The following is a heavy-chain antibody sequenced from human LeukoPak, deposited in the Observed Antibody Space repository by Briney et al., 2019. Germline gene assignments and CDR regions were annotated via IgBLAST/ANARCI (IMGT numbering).Heavy chain of an antibody. Sequence: GGSLRLSCAASGFTFSSYGMHWVRQAPGKGLEWVAVISYDGSNKYYADSVKGRFTISRDNSKNTLYLQMNSLRAEDTAVYYCAKIAVAGTVLYYFDYWGQGTLVTVSS. V-gene: IGHV3-30*18. CDR2: ISYDGSNK. D-gene: IGHD6-19*01. CDR1: GFTFSSYG. CDR3: AKIAVAGTVLYYFDY. J-gene: IGHJ4*02.